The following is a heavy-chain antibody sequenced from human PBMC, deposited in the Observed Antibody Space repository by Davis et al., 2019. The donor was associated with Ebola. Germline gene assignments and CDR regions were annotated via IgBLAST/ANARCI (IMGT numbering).Heavy chain of an antibody. Sequence: SETLSLTCTVSGGSIRSSSHYWGWIRQPPGKGLEWMGSIFRTGATSYNPSLKSRVTISLDTSKNHFSLKLSSVTAAGTAVYYCARQSSSSWGDYWGQGTLVTVSS. CDR3: ARQSSSSWGDY. D-gene: IGHD6-6*01. J-gene: IGHJ4*02. CDR1: GGSIRSSSHY. V-gene: IGHV4-39*01. CDR2: IFRTGAT.